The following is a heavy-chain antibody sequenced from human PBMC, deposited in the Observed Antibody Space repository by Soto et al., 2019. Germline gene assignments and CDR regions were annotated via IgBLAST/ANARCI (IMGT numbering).Heavy chain of an antibody. Sequence: ASVKVSCKASGGTFSSYAISWVRQAPGQGLEWMGGIIPIFGTANYAQKFQGRVTITADESTSTAYMELSSLRSEDTAVYYCARTPQMTTVTLGGDYWGQGTLVTVSS. CDR1: GGTFSSYA. D-gene: IGHD4-17*01. V-gene: IGHV1-69*13. CDR2: IIPIFGTA. CDR3: ARTPQMTTVTLGGDY. J-gene: IGHJ4*02.